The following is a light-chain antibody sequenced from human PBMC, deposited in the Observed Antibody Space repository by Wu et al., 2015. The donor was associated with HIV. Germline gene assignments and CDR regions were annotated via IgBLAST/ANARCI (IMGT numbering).Light chain of an antibody. Sequence: EVVMTQSPATLSVSPGERATLSCRASQSVSSNFAWYQQKPGQAPRLLIYGGAARATDIPARFSGSGSGTEFTLTISSLQAEDFAVYYCQQNYRMPYTFGQGTKLVIK. J-gene: IGKJ2*01. CDR2: GGA. CDR3: QQNYRMPYT. V-gene: IGKV3D-15*01. CDR1: QSVSSN.